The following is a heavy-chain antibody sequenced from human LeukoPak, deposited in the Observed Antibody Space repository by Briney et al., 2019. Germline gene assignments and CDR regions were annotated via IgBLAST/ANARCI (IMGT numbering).Heavy chain of an antibody. V-gene: IGHV4-39*07. CDR2: IYYSGST. D-gene: IGHD5-24*01. J-gene: IGHJ4*02. Sequence: SETLSLTCTVSGGSINSGANYWAWISQPPGKGLEWIGTIYYSGSTYYNPSLNSRVTMSLDKSKNQFSLKLSSVTAADTAVYYCASPATPRGYWGQGTLVTVSS. CDR3: ASPATPRGY. CDR1: GGSINSGANY.